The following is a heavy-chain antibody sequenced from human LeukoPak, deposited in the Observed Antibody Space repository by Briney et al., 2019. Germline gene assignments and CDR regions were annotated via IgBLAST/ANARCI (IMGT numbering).Heavy chain of an antibody. CDR3: ARGGSYYCLDY. J-gene: IGHJ4*02. CDR2: ISSSGSTI. V-gene: IGHV3-11*04. D-gene: IGHD1-26*01. Sequence: KPSETLSLTCAVYGRSFSGYYWSWIRQPPGKGLEWVSYISSSGSTIYYADSVKGRFTISRDNAKNSLYLQMNSLRAEDTAVYYCARGGSYYCLDYWGQGTLVTVSS. CDR1: GRSFSGYY.